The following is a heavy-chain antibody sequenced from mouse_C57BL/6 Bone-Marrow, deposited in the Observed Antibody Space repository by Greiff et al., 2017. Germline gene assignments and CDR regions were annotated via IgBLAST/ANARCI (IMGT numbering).Heavy chain of an antibody. CDR2: INPSSGYT. CDR3: AKEGGLWHWDFDV. V-gene: IGHV1-7*01. J-gene: IGHJ1*03. Sequence: QVQLQQSGAELAKPGASVKLSCKASGYTFTSYWMHWVKQRPGQGLEWIGYINPSSGYTTYNQKFKDKATLTADKSSSTAYMQLSSLTYEDSAVYYCAKEGGLWHWDFDVWGTGTTVTVSS. D-gene: IGHD1-1*02. CDR1: GYTFTSYW.